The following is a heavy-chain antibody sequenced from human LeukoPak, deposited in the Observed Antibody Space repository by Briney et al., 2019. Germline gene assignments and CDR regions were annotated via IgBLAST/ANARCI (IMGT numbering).Heavy chain of an antibody. D-gene: IGHD1-14*01. CDR3: ARELINFHDHTNTGFFDS. Sequence: ASVKVSCKTSGYTFTGYYIHLLRQAPGQRHEWVAWIDPNSGATNYAHKFEGRVTLTRDTSISTAYMEVNSLTSDDTAVYYCARELINFHDHTNTGFFDSWGQGTLVTVSS. J-gene: IGHJ4*03. V-gene: IGHV1-2*02. CDR2: IDPNSGAT. CDR1: GYTFTGYY.